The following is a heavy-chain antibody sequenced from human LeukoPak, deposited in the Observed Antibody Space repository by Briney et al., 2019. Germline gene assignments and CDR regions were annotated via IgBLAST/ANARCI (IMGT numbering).Heavy chain of an antibody. CDR2: IWYDGSNK. J-gene: IGHJ4*02. CDR3: ARRESGYCSSTGCYTSSVFDY. Sequence: GGSLRLSCAASGFTFSSYGMHWVRQAPGKGLEWVAVIWYDGSNKYYADSVKGRFTISRDNSKNTLYLQMNSLRAEDTAMYYCARRESGYCSSTGCYTSSVFDYWGQGTLVTVSS. CDR1: GFTFSSYG. D-gene: IGHD2-2*02. V-gene: IGHV3-33*01.